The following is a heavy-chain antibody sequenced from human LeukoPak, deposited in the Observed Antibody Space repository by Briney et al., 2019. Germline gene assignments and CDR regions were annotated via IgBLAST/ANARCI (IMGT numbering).Heavy chain of an antibody. D-gene: IGHD4-23*01. Sequence: GGSLRLSCAASGFTFSSYWMNWVRQAPGTGLVWVSRIASDGSSTTYADSVKGRFSNSSDNAKNTLYLQMNSLRVEDTAVYYCARGRPHGNDYWGQGTLVTVSS. CDR3: ARGRPHGNDY. CDR2: IASDGSST. J-gene: IGHJ4*02. CDR1: GFTFSSYW. V-gene: IGHV3-74*01.